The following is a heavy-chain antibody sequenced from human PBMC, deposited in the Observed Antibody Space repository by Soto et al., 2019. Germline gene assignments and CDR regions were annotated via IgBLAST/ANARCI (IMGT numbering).Heavy chain of an antibody. J-gene: IGHJ4*02. Sequence: QVQLQESGPGLVKPSETLSLTCVVSGGSINSSYWWNWVRQPPGKGLEWIGEISHGGSTNFNPSLKRRATISVDKSKSHLSLKLHSVTAADTAVYYFAREVSGIQAFYYWGQGTLVSVSS. CDR1: GGSINSSYW. CDR3: AREVSGIQAFYY. CDR2: ISHGGST. D-gene: IGHD1-20*01. V-gene: IGHV4-4*02.